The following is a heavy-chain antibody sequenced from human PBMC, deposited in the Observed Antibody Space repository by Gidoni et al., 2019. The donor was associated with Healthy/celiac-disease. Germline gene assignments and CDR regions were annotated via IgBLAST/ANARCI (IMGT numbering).Heavy chain of an antibody. CDR2: ISYDGSNK. Sequence: QVQLVESGGGVVQPGRSLRLSCAASGFTFSSYAIHWVRQAPGKGLEWVAVISYDGSNKYYADSVKGRFTISRDNSKNTLYLQMNSLRAEDTAVYYCARARDTAMIQRGWFDPWGQGTLVTVSS. V-gene: IGHV3-30-3*01. CDR1: GFTFSSYA. CDR3: ARARDTAMIQRGWFDP. D-gene: IGHD5-18*01. J-gene: IGHJ5*02.